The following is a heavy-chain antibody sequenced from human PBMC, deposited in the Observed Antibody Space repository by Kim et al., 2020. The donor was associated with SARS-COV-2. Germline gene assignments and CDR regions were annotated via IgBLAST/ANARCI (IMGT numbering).Heavy chain of an antibody. D-gene: IGHD6-6*01. CDR3: AKSRAVRTYYYGMDV. J-gene: IGHJ6*02. Sequence: DSVKGRFSISRDDAKNSLYLPMNSLRSEDTAFYYCAKSRAVRTYYYGMDVWGQGTSVTVSS. V-gene: IGHV3-9*01.